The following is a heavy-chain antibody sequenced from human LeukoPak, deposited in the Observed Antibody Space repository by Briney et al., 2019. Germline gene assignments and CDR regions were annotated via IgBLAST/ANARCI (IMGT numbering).Heavy chain of an antibody. CDR1: GGSISSYY. Sequence: PSETLSLTCTVSGGSISSYYWSWIRQPPGKGLEWIGYIFYIGSTNYNPSLKSRVTISVDTSKNQFSLKLSSVTAADTAVYYCAREGGPYRPLDYSGQGTLVTVSS. J-gene: IGHJ4*02. CDR2: IFYIGST. V-gene: IGHV4-59*12. CDR3: AREGGPYRPLDY.